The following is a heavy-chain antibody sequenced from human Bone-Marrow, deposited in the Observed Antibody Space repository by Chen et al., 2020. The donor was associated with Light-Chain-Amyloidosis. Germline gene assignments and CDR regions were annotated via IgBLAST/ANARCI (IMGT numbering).Heavy chain of an antibody. CDR3: ASEGGGVEGRPFDY. D-gene: IGHD3-16*01. CDR2: ISNAGTKK. Sequence: QVQLVASGGGAVQPGRSLRLSCAASGFRFRNYAMHWVRQTPDKGLEWLAVISNAGTKKFYRDSVQGRFTISRDNSKTTLYMAMDTLTVEDTAIYYCASEGGGVEGRPFDYWGQGALVTVSS. CDR1: GFRFRNYA. J-gene: IGHJ4*02. V-gene: IGHV3-30-3*01.